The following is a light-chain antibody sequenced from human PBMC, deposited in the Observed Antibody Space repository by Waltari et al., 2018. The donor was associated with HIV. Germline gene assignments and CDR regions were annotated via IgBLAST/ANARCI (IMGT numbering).Light chain of an antibody. CDR2: EVS. CDR1: TSDIGVYDY. Sequence: QYALAHPPSVSASPAHSIPVSCTSTTSDIGVYDYATRHQKHQDKAPKVIIYEVSNRPSGVSNRFSGSKSGNTASLTISGLRAEDEGDDFCGTYTSTTTLYVFGTGTRVAVL. V-gene: IGLV2-14*01. J-gene: IGLJ1*01. CDR3: GTYTSTTTLYV.